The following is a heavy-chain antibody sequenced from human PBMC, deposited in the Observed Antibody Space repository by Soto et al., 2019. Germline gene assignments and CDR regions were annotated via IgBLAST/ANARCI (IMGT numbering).Heavy chain of an antibody. J-gene: IGHJ6*02. D-gene: IGHD6-13*01. Sequence: SVKVSCKASGGTFSSYAISWVRQAPGQGLEWMGGIIPIFGTANYAQKFQGRVTITADKSTSTAYMELSSLRSEDTAVYYCARVEGSSWDYYYYYGMDVWGQGTTVTVSS. CDR1: GGTFSSYA. CDR3: ARVEGSSWDYYYYYGMDV. CDR2: IIPIFGTA. V-gene: IGHV1-69*06.